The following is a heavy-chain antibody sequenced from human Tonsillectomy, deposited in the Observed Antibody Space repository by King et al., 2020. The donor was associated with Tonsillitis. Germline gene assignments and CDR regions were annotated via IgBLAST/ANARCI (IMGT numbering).Heavy chain of an antibody. Sequence: EVQLVESGGGLVQPGGSLRLSCAASGFTFSIYAMSWVRQAPGKGLEWVSAISGSGGSTYYADSVKGRFTISRDNSKNTLYLQMNSLRAEDTAVYYCAKDLRVLKTTTYYVLDAFDIWGQGTMVTVSS. CDR1: GFTFSIYA. V-gene: IGHV3-23*04. J-gene: IGHJ3*02. D-gene: IGHD2/OR15-2a*01. CDR2: ISGSGGST. CDR3: AKDLRVLKTTTYYVLDAFDI.